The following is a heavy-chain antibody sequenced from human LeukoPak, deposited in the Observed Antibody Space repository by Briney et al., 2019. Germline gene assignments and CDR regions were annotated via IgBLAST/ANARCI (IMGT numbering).Heavy chain of an antibody. CDR1: GFTFSSYW. CDR2: IKQDGSEK. Sequence: GGSLRLSCAASGFTFSSYWMSWVRQAPGKGLEWVANIKQDGSEKYYVDSVKGRFTISRDNAKNSLYLQMNSLRAEDTAVYYCARDRRQLWYYYYYMDVWGKGTTVTVSS. D-gene: IGHD5-18*01. J-gene: IGHJ6*03. V-gene: IGHV3-7*01. CDR3: ARDRRQLWYYYYYMDV.